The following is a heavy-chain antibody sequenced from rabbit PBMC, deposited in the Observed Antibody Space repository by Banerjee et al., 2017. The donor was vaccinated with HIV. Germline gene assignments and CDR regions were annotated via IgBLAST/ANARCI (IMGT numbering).Heavy chain of an antibody. CDR1: GFSLSSSVY. D-gene: IGHD2-1*01. CDR2: IYVGSSGTT. Sequence: QEQLEEYGGGLVLPEGSLTLTCTASGFSLSSSVYMCWVRQAPGKGLEWIACIYVGSSGTTYYASWAKGRFTISKASSTTVTLQMTSLTAADTATYFCARASYGDYTGYGSANLWGQGTLVTVS. J-gene: IGHJ4*01. CDR3: ARASYGDYTGYGSANL. V-gene: IGHV1S45*01.